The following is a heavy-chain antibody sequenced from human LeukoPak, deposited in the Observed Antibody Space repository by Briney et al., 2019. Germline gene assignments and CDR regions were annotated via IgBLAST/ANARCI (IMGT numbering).Heavy chain of an antibody. D-gene: IGHD3-10*01. V-gene: IGHV3-23*01. CDR1: GFTFSSYA. J-gene: IGHJ4*02. CDR3: AKSQLLWFGEDFDY. CDR2: ISGSGGST. Sequence: PGGSLRLSCAASGFTFSSYAMSWVRQAPGKGLEWVSAISGSGGSTYYADSVKGRFTISRDNSKNTLYLQMNSLRAEDTAVYYWAKSQLLWFGEDFDYWGQGTLVTVSS.